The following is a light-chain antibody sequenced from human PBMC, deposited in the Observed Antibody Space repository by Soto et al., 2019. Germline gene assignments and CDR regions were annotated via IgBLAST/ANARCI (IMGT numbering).Light chain of an antibody. CDR2: SNN. J-gene: IGLJ3*02. Sequence: QSVLTQPPSASGTPGQRVTISCSGSSSNIGSNYVYWYQQLPGTAPKLLIYSNNQRPSGVPDRFSGSKSCTSASLAISGLRSEDEDDYYCAAWDDSLSVWVFGGGTKVTVL. CDR1: SSNIGSNY. V-gene: IGLV1-47*02. CDR3: AAWDDSLSVWV.